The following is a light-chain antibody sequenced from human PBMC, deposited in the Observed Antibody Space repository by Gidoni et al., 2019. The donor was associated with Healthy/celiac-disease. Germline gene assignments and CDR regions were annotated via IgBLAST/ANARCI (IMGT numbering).Light chain of an antibody. CDR2: DAS. Sequence: DIQMTQSPSSLSASVGDRVTITCQASQDISNYLNWYQQKPGKAPKLLTYDASNLETGVPSRFSGSGSGTDFTFTISSLQPEDIATYYCQQYDNLMYTFGQVTKLEIK. CDR3: QQYDNLMYT. J-gene: IGKJ2*01. CDR1: QDISNY. V-gene: IGKV1-33*01.